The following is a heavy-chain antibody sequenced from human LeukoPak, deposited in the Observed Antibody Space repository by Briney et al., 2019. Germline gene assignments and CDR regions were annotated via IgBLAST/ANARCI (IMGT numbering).Heavy chain of an antibody. CDR3: AKGNHSRFLEWYNWFDP. J-gene: IGHJ5*02. CDR2: ISDDGGST. Sequence: GGSLRLSCAASGLTFSHFAMSWVRQAPGKGLEWVSGISDDGGSTYYADSVKGRFTISRDNSKNTLYLQMNSLRAEDTAVYYCAKGNHSRFLEWYNWFDPWGQGTLVTVSS. V-gene: IGHV3-23*01. D-gene: IGHD3-3*01. CDR1: GLTFSHFA.